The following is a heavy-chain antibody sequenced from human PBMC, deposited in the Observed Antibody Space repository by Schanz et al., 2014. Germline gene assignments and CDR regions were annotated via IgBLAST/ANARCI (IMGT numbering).Heavy chain of an antibody. CDR1: GFIFNDYY. D-gene: IGHD7-27*01. J-gene: IGHJ3*02. V-gene: IGHV3-11*01. CDR2: ISRDGTTS. CDR3: ARENLNWEAFDI. Sequence: QAQLVESGGCLVKPGGSLRLSCAASGFIFNDYYMNWIRQAPGKGLEWLSYISRDGTTSYYADSVKGRFTISRDNAKNSLYLEMTSLRGEDTAVYYCARENLNWEAFDIWGQGTVVTVSS.